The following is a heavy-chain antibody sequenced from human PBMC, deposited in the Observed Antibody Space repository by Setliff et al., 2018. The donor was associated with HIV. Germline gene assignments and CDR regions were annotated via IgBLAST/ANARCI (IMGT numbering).Heavy chain of an antibody. V-gene: IGHV4-39*01. Sequence: SETLSLTCSVSGVSINRTDHYWGWIRQSPGKRLEWIGSVSQSGSTYYNPSLKSRITISVDRSKNLFSLELTSVTAADQGVYYCARVPVAGANWFDPWGLGTLVTVSS. CDR1: GVSINRTDHY. J-gene: IGHJ5*02. CDR2: VSQSGST. CDR3: ARVPVAGANWFDP. D-gene: IGHD2-21*01.